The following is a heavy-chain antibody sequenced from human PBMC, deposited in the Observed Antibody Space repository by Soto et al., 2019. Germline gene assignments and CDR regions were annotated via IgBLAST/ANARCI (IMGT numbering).Heavy chain of an antibody. V-gene: IGHV3-15*01. CDR2: IKSKADGGTT. CDR3: TSLYYGH. CDR1: EFTFANAW. J-gene: IGHJ4*02. D-gene: IGHD4-17*01. Sequence: PGGSLRLSCAASEFTFANAWISWVRQAPGKGLEWVGRIKSKADGGTTDYAAPVKGRFTISRDESQNTLYPQMNSLKTEDTAVYYCTSLYYGHWGQGTLVTVSS.